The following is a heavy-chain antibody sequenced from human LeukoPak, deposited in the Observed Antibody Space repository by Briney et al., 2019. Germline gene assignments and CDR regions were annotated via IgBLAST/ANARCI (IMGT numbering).Heavy chain of an antibody. J-gene: IGHJ6*03. Sequence: PSETLSLTCTVSGDSISSSSYYWGWIRQPPGKGLEWIGSIYYSGSTYYNPSLKSRVTMSVDTSKNQFSLKLSSVTAADTAVYYCARVTGTKYYSYMDAWGKGTTVTVSS. V-gene: IGHV4-39*07. D-gene: IGHD1-7*01. CDR3: ARVTGTKYYSYMDA. CDR1: GDSISSSSYY. CDR2: IYYSGST.